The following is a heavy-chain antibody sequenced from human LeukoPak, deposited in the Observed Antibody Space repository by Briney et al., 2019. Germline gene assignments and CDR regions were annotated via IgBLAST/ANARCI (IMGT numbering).Heavy chain of an antibody. CDR3: ASLIEDFWSGPINYYYYSMDV. D-gene: IGHD3-3*01. CDR1: GGTFSSYA. J-gene: IGHJ6*02. V-gene: IGHV1-69*13. Sequence: SVKVSCKASGGTFSSYAISWVRQAPGQGLEWMGGIIPIFGTANYAQKFQGRVTITADESTSTAYMELSSLRSEDTAVYYCASLIEDFWSGPINYYYYSMDVWGQGTTVTVSS. CDR2: IIPIFGTA.